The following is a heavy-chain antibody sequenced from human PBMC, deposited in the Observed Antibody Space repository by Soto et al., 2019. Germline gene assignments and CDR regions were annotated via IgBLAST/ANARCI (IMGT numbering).Heavy chain of an antibody. CDR2: ISPRDSDT. Sequence: GESLKISCKGSGYRFTDYWIGWVRQVPGKGLEWMGIISPRDSDTRYSPSFQGHVTISADKSINSAYLQWSSLRASDTAIYYCAKQGAANLISAPSDYWGQGTLVTVSS. CDR3: AKQGAANLISAPSDY. V-gene: IGHV5-51*01. CDR1: GYRFTDYW. J-gene: IGHJ4*02. D-gene: IGHD2-8*01.